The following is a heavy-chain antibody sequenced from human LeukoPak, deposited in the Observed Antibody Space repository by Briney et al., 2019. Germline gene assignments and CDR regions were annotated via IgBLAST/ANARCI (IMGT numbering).Heavy chain of an antibody. CDR3: AKDYGYYYDSSGYSDYFDY. CDR1: GFAFSSYA. V-gene: IGHV3-23*01. CDR2: ISGSGGST. D-gene: IGHD3-22*01. Sequence: PGGSLRLSCAASGFAFSSYAMSWVRQAPGKGLEWVSAISGSGGSTYYADSVKGRFTISRDNSKNTLYLQMNSLRAEDTAVYYCAKDYGYYYDSSGYSDYFDYWGQGTLVTVSS. J-gene: IGHJ4*02.